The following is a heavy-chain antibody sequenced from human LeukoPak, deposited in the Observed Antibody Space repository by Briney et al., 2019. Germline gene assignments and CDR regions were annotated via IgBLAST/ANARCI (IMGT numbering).Heavy chain of an antibody. CDR2: INPNSGGT. J-gene: IGHJ4*02. D-gene: IGHD2-21*02. Sequence: ASVKVSRKASGYTFTGYYMHWLRQAAGQGLEWMGWINPNSGGTNYAQKFQGRVTMTRDTSISTAYMELSRLRSDDTAVYYCARFPDCGGDCYTPYYFDYWGQGTLVTVSS. CDR1: GYTFTGYY. V-gene: IGHV1-2*02. CDR3: ARFPDCGGDCYTPYYFDY.